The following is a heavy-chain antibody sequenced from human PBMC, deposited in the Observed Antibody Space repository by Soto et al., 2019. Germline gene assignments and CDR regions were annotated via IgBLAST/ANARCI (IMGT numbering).Heavy chain of an antibody. J-gene: IGHJ4*02. CDR1: GFTFSNHA. Sequence: GVPQRLRYAASGFTFSNHAIHCVRQDPGKGLEWVSAISGSGGTTYYADSVKGRFTISRDNSKNMLYLQMNSLRAEDTAVYYCAKDYGFMIVSIPIDYWGQGTLVTVS. CDR3: AKDYGFMIVSIPIDY. CDR2: ISGSGGTT. V-gene: IGHV3-23*01. D-gene: IGHD3-22*01.